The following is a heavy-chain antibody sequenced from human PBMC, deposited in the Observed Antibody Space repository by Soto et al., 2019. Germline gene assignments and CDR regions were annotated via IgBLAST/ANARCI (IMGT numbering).Heavy chain of an antibody. CDR1: GGSFSGYY. D-gene: IGHD2-8*02. Sequence: QVQLQQWGAGLLKPSETLSLTCAGYGGSFSGYYWTWIRQPPGTGLEWIGEINHSGSTNYNPSLNSRVTISVDPSKSQFSQKLTSVTAADMAVYYCARDKITGLFDYWGQGNLVTVSS. CDR3: ARDKITGLFDY. J-gene: IGHJ4*02. CDR2: INHSGST. V-gene: IGHV4-34*01.